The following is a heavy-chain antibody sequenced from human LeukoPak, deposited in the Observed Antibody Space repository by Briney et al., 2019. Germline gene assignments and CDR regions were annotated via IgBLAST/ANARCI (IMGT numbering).Heavy chain of an antibody. CDR1: GYTFTSYY. V-gene: IGHV1-2*02. Sequence: ASVKVSCKASGYTFTSYYMHWVRQAPGQGLEWMGWINPNSGGTNYAQKFQGRVTMTRDTSISTAYMELSRLRSDDTAVYYCARDPQWGDYYDSSGYQFDYWGQGTLVTVSS. J-gene: IGHJ4*02. CDR3: ARDPQWGDYYDSSGYQFDY. D-gene: IGHD3-22*01. CDR2: INPNSGGT.